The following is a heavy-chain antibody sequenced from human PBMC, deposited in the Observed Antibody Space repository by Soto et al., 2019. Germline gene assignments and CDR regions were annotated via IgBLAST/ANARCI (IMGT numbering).Heavy chain of an antibody. D-gene: IGHD3-16*01. J-gene: IGHJ4*02. Sequence: PSETLSLTCTVAGGSISSYYWSWIRQAPGKGLEWIGYIYYSGSTNYNPSLKSRVTISVDTSKNQFSLKLSSFAAADPGVYCSGGRWGRTFDSWGQGPLVPV. V-gene: IGHV4-59*08. CDR2: IYYSGST. CDR3: GGRWGRTFDS. CDR1: GGSISSYY.